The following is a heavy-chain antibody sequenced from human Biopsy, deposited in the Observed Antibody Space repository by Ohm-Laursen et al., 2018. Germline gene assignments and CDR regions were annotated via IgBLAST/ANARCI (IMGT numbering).Heavy chain of an antibody. J-gene: IGHJ6*02. CDR1: GFSFSDYG. CDR3: AKVHDSGYYYYSMDV. V-gene: IGHV3-33*06. D-gene: IGHD3-16*01. CDR2: IWYDGTNK. Sequence: SLRLSRAASGFSFSDYGMHWVRQAPGRGLEWVAVIWYDGTNKYYAESVEGRFTISRDNSKNMVYLQMGSLTVEDTAVYYCAKVHDSGYYYYSMDVWGQGTTVTVSS.